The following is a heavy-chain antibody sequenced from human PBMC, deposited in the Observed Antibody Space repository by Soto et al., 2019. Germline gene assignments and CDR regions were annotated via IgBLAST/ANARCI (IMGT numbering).Heavy chain of an antibody. CDR3: ARDDTGYYDSSGTDDAFDI. J-gene: IGHJ3*02. D-gene: IGHD3-22*01. Sequence: PSETLSLTCAVYGGSFSGYYWTWIRQPPGKGLEWIGYIYYSGSTNYNPSLKSRVTISVDTSKNQFSLKLSSVTAADTAVYYCARDDTGYYDSSGTDDAFDIWGQGTMVTVSS. V-gene: IGHV4-59*01. CDR1: GGSFSGYY. CDR2: IYYSGST.